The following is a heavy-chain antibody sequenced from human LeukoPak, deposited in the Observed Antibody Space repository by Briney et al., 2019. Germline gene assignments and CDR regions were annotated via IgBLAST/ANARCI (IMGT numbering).Heavy chain of an antibody. Sequence: ASVKLSCKASGYTFTGYYMHWVRQAPGQGLEWMGWINPNSGGTNYAQKVQGRVTMTRDTSISTAYMELSRLRSDDTAVYYYAVPHQYCSSTSCYEGFDYWGQGTLVTVSS. J-gene: IGHJ4*02. CDR2: INPNSGGT. CDR3: AVPHQYCSSTSCYEGFDY. CDR1: GYTFTGYY. V-gene: IGHV1-2*02. D-gene: IGHD2-2*01.